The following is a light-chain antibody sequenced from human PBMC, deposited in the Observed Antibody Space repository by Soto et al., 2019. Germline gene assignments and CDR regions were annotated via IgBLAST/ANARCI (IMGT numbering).Light chain of an antibody. J-gene: IGKJ5*01. CDR2: AAS. V-gene: IGKV1-9*01. CDR3: QLLDSFPLT. CDR1: HGISSS. Sequence: DIQLTQSPSFLSASVGDRVTITGRASHGISSSLAWYQQKPGEAPKLLIYAASTLQSGVPSRFSGSGYGTEFTLTISSLQPEDFASYYCQLLDSFPLTFGQGTRLEI.